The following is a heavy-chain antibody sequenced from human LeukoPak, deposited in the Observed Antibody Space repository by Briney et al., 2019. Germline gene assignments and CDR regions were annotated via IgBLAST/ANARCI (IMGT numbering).Heavy chain of an antibody. J-gene: IGHJ1*01. Sequence: PGGSLRLSCAASGFTFASYGMSWVRQAPGKGLEWVSFITTNGGRTSYVDSVEGRFTISRDNPRNTLYMQMNSLRDEDTAVYYCAIMHGYYDGTGYWVQWGQGTLVTVSS. CDR1: GFTFASYG. D-gene: IGHD3-22*01. V-gene: IGHV3-23*01. CDR2: ITTNGGRT. CDR3: AIMHGYYDGTGYWVQ.